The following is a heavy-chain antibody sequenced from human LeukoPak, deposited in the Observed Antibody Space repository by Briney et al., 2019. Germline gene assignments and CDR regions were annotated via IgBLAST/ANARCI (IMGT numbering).Heavy chain of an antibody. CDR2: ISSSSSYI. V-gene: IGHV3-21*01. CDR1: GFTFSSYS. CDR3: AREAVAGAFDI. J-gene: IGHJ3*02. D-gene: IGHD6-19*01. Sequence: GGSLRLSCAASGFTFSSYSMNWVRQAPGQGLEWVSSISSSSSYIYYADSVKGRFTISRDNAKNSLYLQMNSLRAEDTAVYYCAREAVAGAFDIWGQGTMVTVSS.